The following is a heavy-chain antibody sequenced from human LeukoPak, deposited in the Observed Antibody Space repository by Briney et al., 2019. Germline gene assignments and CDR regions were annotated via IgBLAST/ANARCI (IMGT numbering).Heavy chain of an antibody. Sequence: SETLSLTCAVYGGSFSDYYWSWIRQPPGKGLEWIGEINHSGSTNYNPSLKSRVAISVDSTKNQFSLELSSVTAADSAVYYCARKITMFRGVINRAAGFDYWGQGTLVTVSS. CDR2: INHSGST. J-gene: IGHJ4*02. D-gene: IGHD3-10*01. V-gene: IGHV4-34*01. CDR1: GGSFSDYY. CDR3: ARKITMFRGVINRAAGFDY.